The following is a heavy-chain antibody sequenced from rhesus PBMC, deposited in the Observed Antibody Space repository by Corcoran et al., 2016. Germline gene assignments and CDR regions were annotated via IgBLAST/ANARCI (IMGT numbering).Heavy chain of an antibody. J-gene: IGHJ4*01. D-gene: IGHD5-24*01. CDR3: AREWRYSGYSFDFDY. CDR2: IYGSSTST. CDR1: GGSISDSYR. V-gene: IGHV4S10*01. Sequence: QVQLQESGPGVVKPSETLSITCAVSGGSISDSYRWSWIRQPPGKGLEWIGDIYGSSTSTNYNPSLKSRVTISKDTSKNQFSLKLGSVTAADTAVYYCAREWRYSGYSFDFDYWGQGVLVTVSS.